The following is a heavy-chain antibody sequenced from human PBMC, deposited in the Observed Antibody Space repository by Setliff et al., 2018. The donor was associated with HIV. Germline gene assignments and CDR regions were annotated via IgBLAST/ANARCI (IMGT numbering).Heavy chain of an antibody. CDR3: AKGGGYLDF. J-gene: IGHJ4*02. CDR1: GYTFTNYY. Sequence: ASVKVSCKASGYTFTNYYIHWVRQAPGQGLQWMGLINPTGGGPRYAQKFRGGLTMSSDTSTSTVFMELSSLRSEDTAVYYCAKGGGYLDFWGQGTPVTVSS. V-gene: IGHV1-46*01. CDR2: INPTGGGP. D-gene: IGHD2-15*01.